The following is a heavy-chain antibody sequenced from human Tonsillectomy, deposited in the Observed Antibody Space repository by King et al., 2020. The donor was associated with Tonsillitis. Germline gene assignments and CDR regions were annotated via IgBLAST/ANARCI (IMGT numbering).Heavy chain of an antibody. V-gene: IGHV3-74*02. D-gene: IGHD1-26*01. CDR3: ARGYSGTYRIDY. CDR1: RFTFTSYW. CDR2: INSDASST. J-gene: IGHJ4*02. Sequence: VQLVESGGGLVQPGGSLRLSCAASRFTFTSYWMHWVRQAPGKGLIWVSRINSDASSTSYAESVKGRFTISRDNAKNTLYLQMNSLRAEDTAVYYCARGYSGTYRIDYWGQGTLVTVSS.